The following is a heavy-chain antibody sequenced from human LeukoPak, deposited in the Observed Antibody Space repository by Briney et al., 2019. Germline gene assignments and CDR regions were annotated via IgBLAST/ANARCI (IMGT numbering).Heavy chain of an antibody. CDR2: IYYTGST. Sequence: SETLSLTCTVSGGSISSSSYYWGWIRQPPGKGLEWIGSIYYTGSTYYNPSLKSRVTISVDTSKSQFSLKLSSVTAADTAMYYCARQYCIDGVCHPLDYWGQGTLVTVSS. J-gene: IGHJ4*02. CDR3: ARQYCIDGVCHPLDY. D-gene: IGHD2-8*01. V-gene: IGHV4-39*01. CDR1: GGSISSSSYY.